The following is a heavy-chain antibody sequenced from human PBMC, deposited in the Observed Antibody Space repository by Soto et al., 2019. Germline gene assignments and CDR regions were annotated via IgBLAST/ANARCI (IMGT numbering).Heavy chain of an antibody. Sequence: GASVKVSCKASGYTFDTSYVHWVRQAPGHGLEWVGIINPSGGSTHYAQKFQGRVTMTSDTSTSTVYMQLSRLRFEDTAVYYCAREREHSTNYFAPWGQGTLVTVSS. CDR3: AREREHSTNYFAP. J-gene: IGHJ5*02. CDR1: GYTFDTSY. CDR2: INPSGGST. V-gene: IGHV1-46*02.